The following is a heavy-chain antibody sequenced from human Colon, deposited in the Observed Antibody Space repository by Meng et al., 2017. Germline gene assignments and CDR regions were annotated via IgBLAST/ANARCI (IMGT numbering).Heavy chain of an antibody. D-gene: IGHD1-1*01. CDR1: GGSLSSDTYY. J-gene: IGHJ5*02. CDR2: INHSGST. V-gene: IGHV4-31*03. Sequence: HLHESGPRLVKPSQNLSLTCTVSGGSLSSDTYYWTWIRQDPGKGLEWIGIINHSGSTYYNPSLKSRVTMSLDTSKQQFSLKLISVTAADTAVYFCARGLNEGGLAHNWFDPWGQGTLVTVSS. CDR3: ARGLNEGGLAHNWFDP.